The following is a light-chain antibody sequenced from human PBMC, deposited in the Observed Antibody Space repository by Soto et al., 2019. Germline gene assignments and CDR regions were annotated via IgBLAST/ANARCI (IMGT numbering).Light chain of an antibody. V-gene: IGLV1-40*01. CDR3: QSYDSSLSAVV. CDR2: GNS. J-gene: IGLJ2*01. Sequence: QCVLTQPPSVSGAPGQRVTISCTGSSHNIGAGYDVHWYQQLPGTAPKLLIYGNSNRPSGVPDRFSGSKSGTSASLAITGLQAEDEADYYCQSYDSSLSAVVFGGGTKLTVL. CDR1: SHNIGAGYD.